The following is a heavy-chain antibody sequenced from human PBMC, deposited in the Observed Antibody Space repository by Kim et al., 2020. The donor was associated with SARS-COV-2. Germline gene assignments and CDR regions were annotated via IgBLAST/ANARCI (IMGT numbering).Heavy chain of an antibody. V-gene: IGHV3-30*03. CDR2: ISHDGSNK. CDR3: ARPPGINTCYGMDV. J-gene: IGHJ6*02. CDR1: GFTFRSYG. D-gene: IGHD1-20*01. Sequence: GGSLRLSCEASGFTFRSYGMHWVRQAPGKGLEWMAGISHDGSNKYYADSVKGRFTISRDNPEYTLHLQMNSLRDEDTAVYYCARPPGINTCYGMDVWG.